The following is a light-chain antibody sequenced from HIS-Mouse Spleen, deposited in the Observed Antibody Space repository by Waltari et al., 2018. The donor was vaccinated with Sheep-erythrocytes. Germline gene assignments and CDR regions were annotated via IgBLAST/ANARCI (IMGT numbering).Light chain of an antibody. CDR2: DVS. CDR3: CSYAGSYNHV. CDR1: SSDVGGYNY. J-gene: IGLJ1*01. Sequence: QSALTQPRSVSGSPGQSVTISCTGTSSDVGGYNYVSWYQHHPGKAPKLMIYDVSKRPSGVPDRFSGSKSGTTASLTISGLQAEDEADYYCCSYAGSYNHVFATGTKVTVL. V-gene: IGLV2-11*01.